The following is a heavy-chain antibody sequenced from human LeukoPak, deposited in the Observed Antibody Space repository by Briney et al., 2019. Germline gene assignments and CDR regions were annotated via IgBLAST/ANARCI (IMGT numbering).Heavy chain of an antibody. V-gene: IGHV3-7*01. D-gene: IGHD1-26*01. CDR1: GFTFCSYW. J-gene: IGHJ4*02. Sequence: PGGSLRLSCAASGFTFCSYWMIWVRQAPGKGVEGVANIKQGGSEKYYVDSVKGRFTISRDNAKNSLYLQMNSLRAEDTAVYYCARDDTRGIVTQFDYWGQGTLVTVSS. CDR3: ARDDTRGIVTQFDY. CDR2: IKQGGSEK.